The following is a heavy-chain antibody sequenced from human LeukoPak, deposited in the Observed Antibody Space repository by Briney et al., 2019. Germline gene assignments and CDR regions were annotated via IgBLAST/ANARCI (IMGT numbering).Heavy chain of an antibody. D-gene: IGHD6-13*01. CDR2: IRQDGSDK. CDR3: VVYKYILSWSAFDF. J-gene: IGHJ3*01. CDR1: GVTSTTAW. V-gene: IGHV3-7*01. Sequence: GGSLTLSCAISGVTSTTAWMTWVRQAPGKGLEWVADIRQDGSDKYYVDSVKGRFIISRDNAKKSVSLHMNNLRVEDTAVYYCVVYKYILSWSAFDFWGRGTMVTVSS.